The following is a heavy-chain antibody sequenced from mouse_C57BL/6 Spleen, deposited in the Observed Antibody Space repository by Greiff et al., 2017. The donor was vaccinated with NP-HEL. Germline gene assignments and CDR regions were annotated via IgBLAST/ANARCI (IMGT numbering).Heavy chain of an antibody. CDR3: ARWVYYGNYFYYFDY. D-gene: IGHD2-1*01. Sequence: EVQLQQSGPELVKPGASVKISCKASGYTFTDYYMNWVKQSHGKSLEWIGDINPNNGGTSYNQKFKGKATLTVDKSSSTAYMELRSLTSEDSAVYYCARWVYYGNYFYYFDYWGQGTTLTVSS. J-gene: IGHJ2*01. V-gene: IGHV1-26*01. CDR2: INPNNGGT. CDR1: GYTFTDYY.